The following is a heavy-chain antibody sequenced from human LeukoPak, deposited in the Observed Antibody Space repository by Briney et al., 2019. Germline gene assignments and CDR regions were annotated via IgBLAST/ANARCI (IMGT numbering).Heavy chain of an antibody. CDR2: IYYSGST. CDR3: ASSLVDTATDDAFDI. D-gene: IGHD5-18*01. J-gene: IGHJ3*02. V-gene: IGHV4-59*08. Sequence: PSETLSLTCTVSGGSISSYYWSWIRQPPGKGLEWIGYIYYSGSTNYNPSLKSRVTISVDTSKNQFSLKLSSVTAADTAVYYCASSLVDTATDDAFDIWGQGTMVTVSS. CDR1: GGSISSYY.